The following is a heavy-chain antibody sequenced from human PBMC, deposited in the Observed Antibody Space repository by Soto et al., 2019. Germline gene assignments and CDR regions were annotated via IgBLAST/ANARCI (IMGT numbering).Heavy chain of an antibody. CDR3: AKAVDISVRGVPPSDY. CDR2: ISYDGSNK. D-gene: IGHD3-10*02. V-gene: IGHV3-30*18. J-gene: IGHJ4*02. CDR1: GIIFNRFG. Sequence: GGSLRLSCAASGIIFNRFGMHWVRQAPGKGLEWVAVISYDGSNKYYADSVKGRFTISRDNSQNTLYLEMNSLRPEDTAMYYCAKAVDISVRGVPPSDYWGQGTLVTVSS.